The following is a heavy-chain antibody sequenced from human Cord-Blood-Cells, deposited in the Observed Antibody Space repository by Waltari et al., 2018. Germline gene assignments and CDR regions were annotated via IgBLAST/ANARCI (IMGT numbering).Heavy chain of an antibody. Sequence: QVQLVQSGAEVKTPGASVKVSCKASGYTFTGYYMHLVRQAPGQGLEWMGRINPNSGGTNYAQKFQGRVTMTRDTSISTAYMELSRLRSDDTAVYYCARGYSSGWYYFDYWGQGTLVTVSS. J-gene: IGHJ4*02. CDR1: GYTFTGYY. CDR3: ARGYSSGWYYFDY. CDR2: INPNSGGT. V-gene: IGHV1-2*02. D-gene: IGHD6-19*01.